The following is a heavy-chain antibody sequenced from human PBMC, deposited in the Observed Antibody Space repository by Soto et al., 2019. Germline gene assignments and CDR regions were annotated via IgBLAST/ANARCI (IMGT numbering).Heavy chain of an antibody. J-gene: IGHJ4*02. CDR1: GFTFISYA. V-gene: IGHV3-23*01. Sequence: GGSLRLSCAASGFTFISYAMSWVLQAPWKGLEWVSAISGSGGSTYYADSVKGRFTISRDNSKNTLYLQMNSLRAEDTAVYYCAKDLAMVSNYWGQGTLVTVSS. CDR3: AKDLAMVSNY. D-gene: IGHD5-18*01. CDR2: ISGSGGST.